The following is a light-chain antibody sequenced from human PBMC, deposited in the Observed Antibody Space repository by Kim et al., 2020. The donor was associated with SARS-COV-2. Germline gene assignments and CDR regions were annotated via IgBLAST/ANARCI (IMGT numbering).Light chain of an antibody. J-gene: IGLJ1*01. CDR1: SLRRYY. Sequence: SSELTQDPAVSVALGQTVRITCQGDSLRRYYASWYQQKPGQAPLLVIYGKNNRPSGIPDRFSGSSSGNTASLTITGAQAEDEADYYCNSRDSSGNHYVFG. V-gene: IGLV3-19*01. CDR3: NSRDSSGNHYV. CDR2: GKN.